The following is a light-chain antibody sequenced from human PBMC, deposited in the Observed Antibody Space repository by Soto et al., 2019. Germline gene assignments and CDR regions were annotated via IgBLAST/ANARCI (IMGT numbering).Light chain of an antibody. V-gene: IGLV1-44*01. CDR2: GNN. CDR3: AAWDDSLNEYV. J-gene: IGLJ1*01. CDR1: ISNIGRNS. Sequence: HSVLTQAPSLSGTPGQRVTITCSGSISNIGRNSANWYQHLPVTAPKLLTHGNNHRPSGVPYRFSGSKSGTSASLAISGLQPEDEADYCCAAWDDSLNEYVFGDGTKVTV.